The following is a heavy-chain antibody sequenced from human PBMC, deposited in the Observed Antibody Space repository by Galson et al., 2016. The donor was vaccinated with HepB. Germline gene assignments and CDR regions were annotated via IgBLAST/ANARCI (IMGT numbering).Heavy chain of an antibody. V-gene: IGHV3-72*01. CDR3: ARGPSGTTAAGSPQYFYGMDV. Sequence: SLRLSCAASGFTLSDHYMDWFRQAPGKGLEWVGRTRNKANTYTTKYAASVKGRFTISRVESESSLYLQMNSLKTEDTAVYYCARGPSGTTAAGSPQYFYGMDVWGQGTTVTVSS. CDR2: TRNKANTYTT. J-gene: IGHJ6*02. D-gene: IGHD6-13*01. CDR1: GFTLSDHY.